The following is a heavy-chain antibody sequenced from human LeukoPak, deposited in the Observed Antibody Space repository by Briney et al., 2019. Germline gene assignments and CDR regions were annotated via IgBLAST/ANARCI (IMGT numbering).Heavy chain of an antibody. CDR1: GGTFSSYA. V-gene: IGHV1-69*13. CDR3: ARAYSSSWYRENYYCYYGMDV. J-gene: IGHJ6*02. Sequence: ASVKVSCKASGGTFSSYAISWVRQAPGQGLEWMGGIIPIFGTANYAQKFQGRVTITADESTSTAYMELSSLRSEDTAVYYCARAYSSSWYRENYYCYYGMDVWGQGTTVTVSS. CDR2: IIPIFGTA. D-gene: IGHD6-13*01.